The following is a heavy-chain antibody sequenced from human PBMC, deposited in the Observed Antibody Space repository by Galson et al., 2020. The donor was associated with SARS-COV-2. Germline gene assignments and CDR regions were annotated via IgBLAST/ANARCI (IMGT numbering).Heavy chain of an antibody. D-gene: IGHD6-25*01. CDR1: RGSLSNHA. V-gene: IGHV1-69*04. CDR2: DMPLPDTS. CDR3: SRARGYSSAVPSYYGMDV. J-gene: IGHJ6*02. Sequence: SVTVPRKPSRGSLSNHAFFRVRLAPGQRREWMGRDMPLPDTSNHPQKLQGRVTITPDKSTSTAYMELSSLRSEDTAVYYWSRARGYSSAVPSYYGMDVWGQGTTVTVSS.